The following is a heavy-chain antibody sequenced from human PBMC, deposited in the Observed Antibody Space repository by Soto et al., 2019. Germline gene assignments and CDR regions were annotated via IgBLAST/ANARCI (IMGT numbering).Heavy chain of an antibody. CDR1: GGSISSSSYY. J-gene: IGHJ4*02. V-gene: IGHV4-39*01. CDR2: IDYSGST. D-gene: IGHD3-10*01. CDR3: ARGGGYYGSGAYYRGYFDH. Sequence: PSETLSLTCTVSGGSISSSSYYWGWIRQPPGKGLEWIGSIDYSGSTYSNPSLKSRVTISVDTSQNQFSLKLSSVTAADTALYHCARGGGYYGSGAYYRGYFDHWGLGTLVTVSS.